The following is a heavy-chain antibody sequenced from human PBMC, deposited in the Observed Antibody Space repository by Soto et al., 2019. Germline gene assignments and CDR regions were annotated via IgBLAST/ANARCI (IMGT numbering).Heavy chain of an antibody. D-gene: IGHD2-15*01. CDR2: SSAYNGNT. Sequence: ASVKVSCKASGYTFTSYGISWVRQAPGQGLEWMGWSSAYNGNTNYAQKLQGRVTMTTDTSTSTAYMELRSLTSDDTAVYYCARRISVVAYYYYMDVWGKGTTVTVSS. J-gene: IGHJ6*03. CDR3: ARRISVVAYYYYMDV. V-gene: IGHV1-18*01. CDR1: GYTFTSYG.